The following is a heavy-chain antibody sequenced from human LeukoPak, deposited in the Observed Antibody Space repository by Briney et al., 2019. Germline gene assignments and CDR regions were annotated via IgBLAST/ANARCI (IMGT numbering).Heavy chain of an antibody. CDR2: INSDGRST. V-gene: IGHV3-74*01. Sequence: VSRINSDGRSTSYADSVNARFTISRDNAKNTLYLQMNSLRAEDTAVYYCARAQYYGMDVWGKGTTVTVSS. CDR3: ARAQYYGMDV. J-gene: IGHJ6*04.